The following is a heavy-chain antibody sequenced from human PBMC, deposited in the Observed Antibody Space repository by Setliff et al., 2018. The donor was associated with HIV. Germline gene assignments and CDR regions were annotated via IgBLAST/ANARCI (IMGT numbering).Heavy chain of an antibody. CDR2: ISANNGNT. CDR1: GYTFNTYG. D-gene: IGHD3-3*01. V-gene: IGHV1-18*01. J-gene: IGHJ6*04. CDR3: ARDAPAECYDFWSGYILWDV. Sequence: GASVKVSCKASGYTFNTYGISWVRQAPGQGLEWMGWISANNGNTNYAQKFQGRVTMTTDTTTSTAYMELRSLRSDDTAVYYCARDAPAECYDFWSGYILWDVWGKGTTVTVSS.